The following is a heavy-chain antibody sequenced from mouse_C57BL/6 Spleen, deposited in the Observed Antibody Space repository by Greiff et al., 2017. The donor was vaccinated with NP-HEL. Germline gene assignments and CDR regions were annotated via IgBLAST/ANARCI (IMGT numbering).Heavy chain of an antibody. D-gene: IGHD1-1*01. CDR3: ARRNSSSYWDFDD. Sequence: VQLKQSGPELVKPGASVKISCKASGYSFTDYYMNWVKQSNGKSLEWIGVINPNYGTTSYNQKFKGKATLTVDHSSSTAYMQLNSLTSEDSAVYYCARRNSSSYWDFDDWGTGTTVTVSS. CDR1: GYSFTDYY. CDR2: INPNYGTT. J-gene: IGHJ1*03. V-gene: IGHV1-39*01.